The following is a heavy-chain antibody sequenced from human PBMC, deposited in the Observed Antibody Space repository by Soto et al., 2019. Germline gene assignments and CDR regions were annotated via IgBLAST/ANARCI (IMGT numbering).Heavy chain of an antibody. CDR3: ARGAIXGSGSYPYYYYYYGMDV. J-gene: IGHJ6*02. D-gene: IGHD3-10*01. CDR2: INHSGST. V-gene: IGHV4-34*01. CDR1: GGSFSGYY. Sequence: SETLSLTCAVYGGSFSGYYWSWIRQPPGKGLEWIGEINHSGSTNYNPSPKSRVTISVDTSKNQFSLKLSSVTAADTAVYYCARGAIXGSGSYPYYYYYYGMDVWGQGTTVTVSS.